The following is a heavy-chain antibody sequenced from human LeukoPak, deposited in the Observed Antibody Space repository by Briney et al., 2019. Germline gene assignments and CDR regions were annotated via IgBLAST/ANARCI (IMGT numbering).Heavy chain of an antibody. Sequence: TGGSLRLSCAASAXTFSNYAMSWVRQAPGKGLEWVSAVSATGGSSYYADSMKGRFTISRDNSKSTLFLQMDSLRAEDTAVYYCARACSGGGCYLAAFDIWGQGTMVTVSS. CDR3: ARACSGGGCYLAAFDI. D-gene: IGHD2-15*01. CDR1: AXTFSNYA. CDR2: VSATGGSS. J-gene: IGHJ3*02. V-gene: IGHV3-23*01.